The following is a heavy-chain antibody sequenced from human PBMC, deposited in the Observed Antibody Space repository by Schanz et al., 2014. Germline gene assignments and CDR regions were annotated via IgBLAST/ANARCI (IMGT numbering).Heavy chain of an antibody. CDR1: GRTFIVYH. CDR3: ARDRDQWDGNYLDY. CDR2: INPNNGGP. V-gene: IGHV1-2*06. J-gene: IGHJ4*02. D-gene: IGHD1-26*01. Sequence: QVQLVQSGAEVKKPGASVKVSCKASGRTFIVYHVLHWVRQAPGQWHEWMGRINPNNGGPNYTQTFQVRVTMTIVTSISTAYLEFSMLKSDDAAVYYCARDRDQWDGNYLDYWGQGTLVTVSS.